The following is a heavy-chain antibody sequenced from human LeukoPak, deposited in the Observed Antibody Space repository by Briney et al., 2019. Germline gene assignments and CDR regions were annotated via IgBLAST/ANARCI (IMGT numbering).Heavy chain of an antibody. V-gene: IGHV1-18*01. D-gene: IGHD3-10*01. CDR3: ARDLDQYNGRFGGFGHDF. CDR1: GYTFINYG. CDR2: LSVYNGNT. J-gene: IGHJ4*02. Sequence: ASVKVSCKASGYTFINYGINWVRQAPGQGLEWMGWLSVYNGNTNYAQSLQGRVTMTTDTSTSTVYMEMRSLTSDDTAVYYCARDLDQYNGRFGGFGHDFWGQGTLVTVSS.